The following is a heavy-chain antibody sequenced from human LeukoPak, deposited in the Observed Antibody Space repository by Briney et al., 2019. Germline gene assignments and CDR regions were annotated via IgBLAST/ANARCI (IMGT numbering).Heavy chain of an antibody. V-gene: IGHV4-39*07. Sequence: PSETLSLTCTVSGGSISSSSYYWGWIRQPPGKGLEWIGSIYYSGSTYYNPSLKSRVTISVDTSKNQFSLKLSSVTAADTAAYYCARDEGGETIGYFDYWGQGTLVTVSS. CDR1: GGSISSSSYY. D-gene: IGHD3-16*01. CDR2: IYYSGST. J-gene: IGHJ4*02. CDR3: ARDEGGETIGYFDY.